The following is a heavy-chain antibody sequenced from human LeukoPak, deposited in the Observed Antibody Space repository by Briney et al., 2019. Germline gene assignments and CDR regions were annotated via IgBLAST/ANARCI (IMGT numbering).Heavy chain of an antibody. CDR2: ISGSGGSP. J-gene: IGHJ4*02. CDR1: DFTFSDYA. CDR3: AKGKTHYYGPGDS. Sequence: GGSLRLSCAASDFTFSDYAMSWVRRAPGKGLEWVSGISGSGGSPFYSDSVKGRFIISRDNSQNTVYLQMNSLRAEDTALYHCAKGKTHYYGPGDSWGQGTLVTVSS. V-gene: IGHV3-23*01. D-gene: IGHD3-10*01.